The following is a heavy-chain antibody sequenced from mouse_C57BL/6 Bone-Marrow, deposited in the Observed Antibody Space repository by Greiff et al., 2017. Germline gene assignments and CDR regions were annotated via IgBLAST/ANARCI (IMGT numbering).Heavy chain of an antibody. CDR3: TWGGLRRSAWFAY. J-gene: IGHJ3*01. Sequence: VQLQQSGTVLARPGASVKMSCKTSGYTFTSYWMHWVKQRPGQGLEWIGAIYPGNSDTSYNQKFKGKAKLTAVTSASTAYMELSSLTNEDSAVYYGTWGGLRRSAWFAYWGQGTLVTVSA. V-gene: IGHV1-5*01. CDR1: GYTFTSYW. D-gene: IGHD2-4*01. CDR2: IYPGNSDT.